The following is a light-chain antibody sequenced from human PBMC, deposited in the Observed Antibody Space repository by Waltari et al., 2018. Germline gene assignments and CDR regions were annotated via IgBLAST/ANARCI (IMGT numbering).Light chain of an antibody. Sequence: EIVLTQSPGTLSLSPGERATLSCRASQSVTSTYLAWYQQKPGRSPRLLIYGASSRATGVPDRFSGGGSATDFTLTITRLEPEDFAVYYCQQYNNWPPLFGQGTKVEIK. CDR3: QQYNNWPPL. V-gene: IGKV3-20*01. CDR2: GAS. CDR1: QSVTSTY. J-gene: IGKJ1*01.